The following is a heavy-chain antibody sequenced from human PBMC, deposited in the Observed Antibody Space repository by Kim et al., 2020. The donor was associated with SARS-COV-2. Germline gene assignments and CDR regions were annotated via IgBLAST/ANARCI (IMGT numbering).Heavy chain of an antibody. V-gene: IGHV4-31*03. J-gene: IGHJ5*02. CDR3: ARVEGYYDILTGYYPHLGSWFDP. CDR1: GGSISSGGYY. CDR2: IYYSGST. Sequence: SETLSLTCTVSGGSISSGGYYWSWIRQHPGKGLEWIGYIYYSGSTYYNPSLKSRVTISVDTSKNQFSLKLSSVTAADTAVYYCARVEGYYDILTGYYPHLGSWFDPWGQGTLVTVSS. D-gene: IGHD3-9*01.